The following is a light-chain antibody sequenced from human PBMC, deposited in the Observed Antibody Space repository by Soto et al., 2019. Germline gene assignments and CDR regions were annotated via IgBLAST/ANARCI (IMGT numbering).Light chain of an antibody. CDR3: QHYNTYPT. V-gene: IGKV1-5*03. J-gene: IGKJ1*01. Sequence: DIQMTQSPSTLSASVGDRVIITCRASQSISSWLAWYQQKPGKAPKLLIYKASSLESGVPSRFSGSGSGTEFTLTVSSLKPDDFATYYCQHYNTYPTFGQATKVDI. CDR1: QSISSW. CDR2: KAS.